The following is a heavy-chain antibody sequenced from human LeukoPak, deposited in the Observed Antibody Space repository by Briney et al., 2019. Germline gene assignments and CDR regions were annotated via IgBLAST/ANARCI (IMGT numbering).Heavy chain of an antibody. Sequence: GRSLRLSCAASGFTFSSYAMHWVRQAPGKGLEWVAVISYDGSNKYYADSVKGRFTISRDNSKNTLYLQMNSLRAEDTAVYYCARDGTATGFAFDIWGQGTMVTVSS. CDR3: ARDGTATGFAFDI. CDR2: ISYDGSNK. J-gene: IGHJ3*02. V-gene: IGHV3-30-3*01. D-gene: IGHD6-13*01. CDR1: GFTFSSYA.